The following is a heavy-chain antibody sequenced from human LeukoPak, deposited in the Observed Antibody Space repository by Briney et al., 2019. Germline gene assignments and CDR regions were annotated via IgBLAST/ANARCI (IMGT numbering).Heavy chain of an antibody. CDR3: VRVSPGPYYYGSGSYYY. CDR1: GYTFTSYG. CDR2: ISAYNGNT. J-gene: IGHJ4*02. V-gene: IGHV1-18*01. D-gene: IGHD3-10*01. Sequence: GASVKVSCKASGYTFTSYGISWVRQAPGQGLEWMGWISAYNGNTNYAQKLQGRVTMTTDTSTSTAYMELRSLRSDDTAVYYCVRVSPGPYYYGSGSYYYWGQGTLVTVSS.